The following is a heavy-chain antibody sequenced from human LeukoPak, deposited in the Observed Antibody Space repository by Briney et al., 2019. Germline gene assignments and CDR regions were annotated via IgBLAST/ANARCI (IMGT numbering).Heavy chain of an antibody. D-gene: IGHD6-13*01. CDR2: IHYSGST. J-gene: IGHJ3*02. Sequence: SETLSLTCTVSGGSISSYYWSWIRQPPGKGLEYIGYIHYSGSTNYNPSLKSRVTMSVDTSKNQFSLKLSSVTAADTAVYYCARGGEIAAAGTGNDAFDIWGQGTMVTVSS. V-gene: IGHV4-59*12. CDR3: ARGGEIAAAGTGNDAFDI. CDR1: GGSISSYY.